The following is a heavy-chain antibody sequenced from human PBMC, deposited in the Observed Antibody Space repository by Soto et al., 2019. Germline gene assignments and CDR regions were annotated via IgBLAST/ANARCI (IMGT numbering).Heavy chain of an antibody. Sequence: QVQLMQSGAEVEKPGASVKLSCKASGYTLPSYYIHWVRQAPGQGLHWMGMINPSTAVTTYAQEFQGRLTLTKDPYTRACTNRVYMELSGLRSDATAVYCCVRRDCGDYDYFDFWGQGTLVTISA. CDR3: VRRDCGDYDYFDF. V-gene: IGHV1-46*01. CDR2: INPSTAVT. J-gene: IGHJ5*01. D-gene: IGHD3-16*01. CDR1: GYTLPSYY.